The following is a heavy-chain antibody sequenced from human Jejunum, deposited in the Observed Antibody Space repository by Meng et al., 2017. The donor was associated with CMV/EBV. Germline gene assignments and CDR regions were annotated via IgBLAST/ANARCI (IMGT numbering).Heavy chain of an antibody. V-gene: IGHV3-48*03. J-gene: IGHJ4*02. CDR1: GFSFNNFV. Sequence: TCATSGFSFNNFVFNWVRQAPSKGLEWVAFISNSGGTVYYADSVKGRFTVSRDNAKSSLYLQMNSLRAEDTAVYYCARDTLTPFWGQGTLVTVSS. CDR2: ISNSGGTV. CDR3: ARDTLTPF. D-gene: IGHD4-11*01.